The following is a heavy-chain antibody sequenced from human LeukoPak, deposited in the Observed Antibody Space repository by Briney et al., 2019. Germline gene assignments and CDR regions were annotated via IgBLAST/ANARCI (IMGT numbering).Heavy chain of an antibody. V-gene: IGHV1-2*02. Sequence: ASVKVSCKASGYTFTDYYIHWVRQAPRQGLEWMGWINPNSGSTNYAQNLQGRVSMTRDTSISTAHMELSRLRSDDTAVYYCARDYVDNFDSYGYIALDQWGQGTLVIVSS. D-gene: IGHD3-22*01. J-gene: IGHJ5*02. CDR2: INPNSGST. CDR1: GYTFTDYY. CDR3: ARDYVDNFDSYGYIALDQ.